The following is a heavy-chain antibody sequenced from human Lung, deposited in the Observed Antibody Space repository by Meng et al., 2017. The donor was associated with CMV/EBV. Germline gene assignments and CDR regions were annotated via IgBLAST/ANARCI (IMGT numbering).Heavy chain of an antibody. Sequence: ASVKVSCKASDYSFTSYGITWVRQAPGQGLEWMGWINTYNGNTNYAQKFQGRVTMTTDTSTSTAYMELRSLRSDDRAVYYCARSITIFQIDYWGQGARVTGAS. V-gene: IGHV1-18*01. CDR2: INTYNGNT. D-gene: IGHD3-9*01. CDR1: DYSFTSYG. CDR3: ARSITIFQIDY. J-gene: IGHJ4*02.